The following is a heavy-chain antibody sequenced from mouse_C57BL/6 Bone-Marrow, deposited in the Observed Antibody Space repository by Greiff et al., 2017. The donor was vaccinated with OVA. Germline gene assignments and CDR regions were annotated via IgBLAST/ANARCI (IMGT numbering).Heavy chain of an antibody. CDR3: ARSDYYGSSYCWYFDV. V-gene: IGHV1-18*01. J-gene: IGHJ1*03. Sequence: EVQLQQSGPELVKPGASVKIPCKASGYTFTDYHMDWVKQSHGKSLEWIGDITPNNGGTIYNQKFKGKATLTVDKSSSTAYMELRSLTSEDTAVYYCARSDYYGSSYCWYFDVWGTGTTVTVSS. CDR1: GYTFTDYH. D-gene: IGHD1-1*01. CDR2: ITPNNGGT.